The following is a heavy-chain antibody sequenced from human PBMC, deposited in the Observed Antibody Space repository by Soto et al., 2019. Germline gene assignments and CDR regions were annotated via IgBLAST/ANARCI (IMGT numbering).Heavy chain of an antibody. D-gene: IGHD6-19*01. J-gene: IGHJ6*03. Sequence: GGSLRLSCAASGFTFDDYAMHWVRQAPGKGLEWVSGISWNSGSIGYADSVKGRFTISRDNAKNSLYLQMNSLRAEDTALYYCAKGSWLGANYYYYMDVWGKGTTVTVSS. CDR2: ISWNSGSI. CDR1: GFTFDDYA. V-gene: IGHV3-9*01. CDR3: AKGSWLGANYYYYMDV.